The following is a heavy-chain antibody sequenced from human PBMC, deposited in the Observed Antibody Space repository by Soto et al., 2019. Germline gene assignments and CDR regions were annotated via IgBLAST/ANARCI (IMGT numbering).Heavy chain of an antibody. J-gene: IGHJ6*02. CDR1: GGSLSSYY. Sequence: PSETLSLTCTVSGGSLSSYYWSWIRQHPGKGLEWIGYIYYSGSTYYNPSLKSRVTISVDTSKNQFSLKLSSVTAADTAVYYCARESNYYDSSGYDYYYYGMDVWGQGTTVTVSS. CDR2: IYYSGST. V-gene: IGHV4-59*06. CDR3: ARESNYYDSSGYDYYYYGMDV. D-gene: IGHD3-22*01.